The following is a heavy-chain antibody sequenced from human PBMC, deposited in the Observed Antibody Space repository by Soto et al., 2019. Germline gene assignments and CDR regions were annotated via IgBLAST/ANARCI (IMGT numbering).Heavy chain of an antibody. CDR3: ARDSHGYYYDSSGYPDY. D-gene: IGHD3-22*01. CDR2: ISAYNGNT. J-gene: IGHJ4*02. V-gene: IGHV1-18*01. Sequence: QVQLVQSGAEVKKPGASVKVSCKASGYTFTSYGISWVRQAPGQGLEWMGWISAYNGNTNYAQKLQGRVTMTTDTSTSTAYMELRSLISDDTAVYYCARDSHGYYYDSSGYPDYWGQGTLVTVSS. CDR1: GYTFTSYG.